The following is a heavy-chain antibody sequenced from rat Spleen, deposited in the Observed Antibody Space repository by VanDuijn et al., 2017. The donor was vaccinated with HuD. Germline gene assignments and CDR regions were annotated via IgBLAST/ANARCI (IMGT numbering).Heavy chain of an antibody. J-gene: IGHJ2*01. CDR3: ARHGGYGGYSVYFDY. Sequence: EVQLVESGGGLVQPGRSLKLSCAASGFTFSNYDMAWVRQAPKKGLEWVASINYGGSNTYYGDSVKGRFTISRDNAKSTLYLQVNSLRSEDTATYYCARHGGYGGYSVYFDYWGQGVMVTVSS. CDR2: INYGGSNT. V-gene: IGHV5-22*01. D-gene: IGHD1-11*01. CDR1: GFTFSNYD.